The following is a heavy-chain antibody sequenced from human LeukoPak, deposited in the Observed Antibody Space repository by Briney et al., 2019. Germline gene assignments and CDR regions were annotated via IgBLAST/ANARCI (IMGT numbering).Heavy chain of an antibody. J-gene: IGHJ4*02. CDR3: ARERWLHLEDY. V-gene: IGHV4-4*07. CDR1: GGSISSYY. CDR2: IYSSGST. Sequence: PSETLSLTCTVSGGSISSYYWSWIRQPAGKGLEWIGRIYSSGSTKYNASPKRGVTISVDTSKTHFSLKLSSVTAADTAVYYCARERWLHLEDYWGQGTLVTVSS. D-gene: IGHD5-24*01.